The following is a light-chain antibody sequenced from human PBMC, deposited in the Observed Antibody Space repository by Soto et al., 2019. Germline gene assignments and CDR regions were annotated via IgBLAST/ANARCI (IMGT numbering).Light chain of an antibody. V-gene: IGKV1-39*01. CDR2: AES. CDR1: QSISSY. Sequence: DIQMTQSPSSLSASVGDRVTITCRASQSISSYLNWYQQKPGKAPKPLIYAESSLQSGVPSRFSGSGSGTDFTLTISSLQPEEFATYYCQQSYSTLYTFGQGTKLEIK. J-gene: IGKJ2*01. CDR3: QQSYSTLYT.